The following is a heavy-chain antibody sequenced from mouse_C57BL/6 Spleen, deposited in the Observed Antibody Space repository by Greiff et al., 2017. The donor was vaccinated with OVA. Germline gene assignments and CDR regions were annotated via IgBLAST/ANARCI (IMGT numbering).Heavy chain of an antibody. V-gene: IGHV1-22*01. Sequence: EVQLQQSGPELVKPGASVKMSCKASGYTFTDSNMHWVKQSHGKSLEWIGYINPNNGGTSYNQKFKGKATLTVNKSSSTAYMELRSLTSEDSAVYYCARGYYGSSLFDYWGQGTTLTVSS. J-gene: IGHJ2*01. CDR2: INPNNGGT. CDR1: GYTFTDSN. D-gene: IGHD1-1*01. CDR3: ARGYYGSSLFDY.